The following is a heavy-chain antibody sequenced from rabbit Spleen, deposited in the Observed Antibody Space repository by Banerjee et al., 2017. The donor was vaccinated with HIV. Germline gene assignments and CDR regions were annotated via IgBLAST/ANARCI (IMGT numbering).Heavy chain of an antibody. Sequence: QSLQESGGGLFQPGGSLALTCTASGFSFSNRYVMCWVRQAPGKGLEWIACINTVSGDAVYATWAKGRFTISRTSSTTVTLQMTSLTAADTATYFCARDLASVVGWNFNLWGPGTLVTVS. V-gene: IGHV1S40*01. CDR3: ARDLASVVGWNFNL. CDR1: GFSFSNRYV. CDR2: INTVSGDA. D-gene: IGHD3-1*01. J-gene: IGHJ4*01.